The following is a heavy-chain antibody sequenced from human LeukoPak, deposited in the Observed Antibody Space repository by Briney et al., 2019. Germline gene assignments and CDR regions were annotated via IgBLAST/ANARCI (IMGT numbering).Heavy chain of an antibody. CDR3: AKTVVTTIFKRGNAFDI. Sequence: GGSLRLSCAASGFTFSNYAMSWVRQAPGKGLEWVSAISGSGSSTYYTDSVKGRFTISRDNSKNTLYLQMNSLRAEDTAVYYCAKTVVTTIFKRGNAFDIWGQGTMVTVSS. CDR2: ISGSGSST. J-gene: IGHJ3*02. D-gene: IGHD3-9*01. V-gene: IGHV3-23*01. CDR1: GFTFSNYA.